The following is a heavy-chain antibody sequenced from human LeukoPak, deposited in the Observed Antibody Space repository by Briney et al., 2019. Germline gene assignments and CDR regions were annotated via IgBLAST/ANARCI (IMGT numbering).Heavy chain of an antibody. J-gene: IGHJ4*02. CDR2: INHSGST. V-gene: IGHV4-34*01. CDR3: ARGSSPAAGLDY. D-gene: IGHD6-13*01. CDR1: GGSFSGYY. Sequence: SETRSLTCALYGGSFSGYYWSWIRQPPGKGLEWIGEINHSGSTNYNPSLKSRVTISVDTSKNQFSLKLSSVTAADTAVYYCARGSSPAAGLDYWGQGTLVTVSS.